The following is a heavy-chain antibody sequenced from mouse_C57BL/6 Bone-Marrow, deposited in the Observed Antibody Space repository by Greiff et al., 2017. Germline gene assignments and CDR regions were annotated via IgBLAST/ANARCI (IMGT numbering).Heavy chain of an antibody. V-gene: IGHV5-6*01. D-gene: IGHD1-1*01. CDR3: ARLGYYGSSYFDY. CDR1: GFTFSSYG. Sequence: EVQVVESGGDLVKPGGSLKLSCAASGFTFSSYGMSWVRQTPDKRLEWVATISSGGSYTYYPDSVKGRFTISRDNAKNTLYKQMSSLMSEDTAMFYCARLGYYGSSYFDYWGQGTTLTVSS. CDR2: ISSGGSYT. J-gene: IGHJ2*01.